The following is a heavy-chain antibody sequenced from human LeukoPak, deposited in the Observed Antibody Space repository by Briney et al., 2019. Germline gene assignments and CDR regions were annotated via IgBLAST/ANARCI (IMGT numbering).Heavy chain of an antibody. J-gene: IGHJ4*02. CDR3: ARDVGPNGLLL. CDR2: IYYSGST. CDR1: GGSISSYY. Sequence: SETLSLTCTVFGGSISSYYWSWIRQPPGKGLEWIGYIYYSGSTNYNPSLKSRVTISVDTSKNQFSLKLSSVTAADTAVYYCARDVGPNGLLLWGQGTLVTVSS. D-gene: IGHD2-15*01. V-gene: IGHV4-59*01.